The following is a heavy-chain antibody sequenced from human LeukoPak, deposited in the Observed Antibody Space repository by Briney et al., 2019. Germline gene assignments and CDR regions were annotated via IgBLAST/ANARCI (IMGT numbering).Heavy chain of an antibody. CDR2: IIPIFGTA. CDR1: GGTFSSYA. CDR3: AGGEYCSGGSCYAGFDY. V-gene: IGHV1-69*01. Sequence: SVKVSCKASGGTFSSYAISWVRQAPGQGLEWMGGIIPIFGTANYARKFQGRVTITADESTSTAYMELSSLRSEDTAVYYCAGGEYCSGGSCYAGFDYWGQGTLVTVSS. J-gene: IGHJ4*02. D-gene: IGHD2-15*01.